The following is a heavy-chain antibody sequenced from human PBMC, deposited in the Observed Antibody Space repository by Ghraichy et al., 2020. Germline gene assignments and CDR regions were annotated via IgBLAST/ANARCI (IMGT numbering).Heavy chain of an antibody. J-gene: IGHJ3*02. CDR1: GYTLTELS. Sequence: ASVNVSCKVSGYTLTELSMHWVRQAPGKGLEWMGGFDPEDGETIYAQKFQGRVTMTEDTSTDTAYMELSSLRSEDTAVYYCATAFHIAAAGTVAFDIWGQGTMVTVSS. CDR2: FDPEDGET. CDR3: ATAFHIAAAGTVAFDI. V-gene: IGHV1-24*01. D-gene: IGHD6-13*01.